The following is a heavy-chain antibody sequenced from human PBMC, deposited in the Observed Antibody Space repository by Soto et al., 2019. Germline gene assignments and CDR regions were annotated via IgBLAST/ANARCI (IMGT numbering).Heavy chain of an antibody. D-gene: IGHD2-8*02. Sequence: PSETLSLTCTVSGGSISSYYLSWIRQPPGKGLEWIGYIYYSGSTNYNPSLKSRVTISVDTSKNQFSLKLSSVTAADTAVYYCASCWSWDAFDIWGQGTMVTVSS. CDR1: GGSISSYY. V-gene: IGHV4-59*01. CDR2: IYYSGST. CDR3: ASCWSWDAFDI. J-gene: IGHJ3*02.